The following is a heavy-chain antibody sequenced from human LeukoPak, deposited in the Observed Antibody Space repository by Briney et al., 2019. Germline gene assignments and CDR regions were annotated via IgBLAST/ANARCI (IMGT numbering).Heavy chain of an antibody. V-gene: IGHV3-72*01. D-gene: IGHD3-3*01. J-gene: IGHJ3*02. CDR1: GFTFSDYY. CDR3: VRVRVVTPPAAFHI. Sequence: PGGSLRLSCATSGFTFSDYYMDWVRQAPGKGLEWVARSRNKANSYNTKYAASVEGRFTISRDDSKNSLYLQMNSLQTDDTAVYYCVRVRVVTPPAAFHIWGQGTMVTVSS. CDR2: SRNKANSYNT.